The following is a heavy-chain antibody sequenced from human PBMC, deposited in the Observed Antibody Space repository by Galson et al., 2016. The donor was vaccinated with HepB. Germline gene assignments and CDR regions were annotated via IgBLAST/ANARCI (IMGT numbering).Heavy chain of an antibody. CDR2: VYWANDK. CDR3: APTNCAGDCRRSYPYYIPYG. V-gene: IGHV2-5*02. Sequence: PALVKPTQTLTLTCTFSGFSLSTTGVGVGWIRQPPGKALEWLALVYWANDKRYSPSLKSSLAIMMDTTKNQVVLTMTNMDPVDTGIYYCAPTNCAGDCRRSYPYYIPYGWGLGTTVTVSS. J-gene: IGHJ6*02. CDR1: GFSLSTTGVG. D-gene: IGHD2-21*02.